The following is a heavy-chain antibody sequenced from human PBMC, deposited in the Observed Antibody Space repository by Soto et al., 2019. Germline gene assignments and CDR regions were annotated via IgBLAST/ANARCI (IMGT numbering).Heavy chain of an antibody. J-gene: IGHJ6*02. CDR1: GGTFSSYA. D-gene: IGHD1-20*01. CDR2: IIPIFGTA. CDR3: ARSITGTVSYYYGMDV. V-gene: IGHV1-69*12. Sequence: QVQLVQSGAEVKKPGSSVKVSCKASGGTFSSYAISWVRQAPGQGLEGMGGIIPIFGTAKYAQKVQGSVTITADESTSTAYMELSSLRSEDTAVYYCARSITGTVSYYYGMDVWGQGTTVTVSS.